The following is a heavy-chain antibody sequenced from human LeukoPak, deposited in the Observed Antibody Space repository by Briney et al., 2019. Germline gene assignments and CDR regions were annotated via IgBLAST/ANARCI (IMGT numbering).Heavy chain of an antibody. J-gene: IGHJ6*02. D-gene: IGHD3-10*01. V-gene: IGHV3-21*01. CDR1: WFTFSSYS. Sequence: GGSLRLSCAASWFTFSSYSMIGVRQAPGKGLEWVSSLSSSSSYIYYADSLKGRFTISRDNDKHSLYLQMHSLRAGHTAVYYCARDRVEVRGFYYYYGMDVCGQGTTVTVS. CDR2: LSSSSSYI. CDR3: ARDRVEVRGFYYYYGMDV.